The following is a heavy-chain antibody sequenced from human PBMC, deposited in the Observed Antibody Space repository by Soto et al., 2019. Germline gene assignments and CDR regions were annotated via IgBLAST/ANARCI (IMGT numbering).Heavy chain of an antibody. CDR3: AKDEGGYCSSTSCYADY. CDR1: GFTFSSYA. J-gene: IGHJ4*02. V-gene: IGHV3-23*01. D-gene: IGHD2-2*01. CDR2: MSNSGENT. Sequence: EVQLLESGGGLVHPGGSLRLSCAASGFTFSSYAMSWVRQAPGKGLEWVSAMSNSGENTYYADSVKGRFTISRDNSENTLYLQMNSLRGEDTAVYYCAKDEGGYCSSTSCYADYWGQGTLVTVSS.